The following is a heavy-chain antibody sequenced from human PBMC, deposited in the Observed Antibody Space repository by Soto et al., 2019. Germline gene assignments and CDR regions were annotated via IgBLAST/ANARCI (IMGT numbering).Heavy chain of an antibody. CDR1: GFTVSSNY. CDR2: IYSGGST. V-gene: IGHV3-66*01. Sequence: GGSLRLSCAASGFTVSSNYMSWVRQAPGKGLEWVSVIYSGGSTYYADSVKGRFTISRDNSKNTLYLQMNSLRAEDTAVYYCARDLRDFWSGYYGGNAFDIWGQGTMVTVSS. CDR3: ARDLRDFWSGYYGGNAFDI. D-gene: IGHD3-3*01. J-gene: IGHJ3*02.